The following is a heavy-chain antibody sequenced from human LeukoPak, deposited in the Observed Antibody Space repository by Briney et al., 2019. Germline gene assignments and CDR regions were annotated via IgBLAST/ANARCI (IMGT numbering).Heavy chain of an antibody. J-gene: IGHJ5*02. CDR3: TRAAGITGTSRDNWFDP. CDR2: IWHDGNRK. Sequence: GGFLRLSCAASGFTFSSYDMHWVRRAPGKGLEWVASIWHDGNRKYHADSVEGRFTISRDNSKNTVYVQMNSLRADDTAVYYCTRAAGITGTSRDNWFDPWGQGTLVIVSS. V-gene: IGHV3-33*01. CDR1: GFTFSSYD. D-gene: IGHD1/OR15-1a*01.